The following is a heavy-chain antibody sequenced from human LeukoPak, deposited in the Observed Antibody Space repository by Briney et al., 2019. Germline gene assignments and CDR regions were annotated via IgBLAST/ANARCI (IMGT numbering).Heavy chain of an antibody. V-gene: IGHV3-21*01. Sequence: GGSLRLSCAASGFTFSSYSMNWVRRAPGKGLEWVSSISSSSSYIYYADSVKGRFTISRDNAKNSLYLQMNSLRAEDTAVYYCARVSDKYSSGWYRYFGYWGQGTLVTVSS. CDR1: GFTFSSYS. D-gene: IGHD6-19*01. J-gene: IGHJ4*02. CDR3: ARVSDKYSSGWYRYFGY. CDR2: ISSSSSYI.